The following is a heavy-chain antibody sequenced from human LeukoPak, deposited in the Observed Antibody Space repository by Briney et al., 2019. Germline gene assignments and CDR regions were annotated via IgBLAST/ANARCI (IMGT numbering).Heavy chain of an antibody. D-gene: IGHD6-13*01. V-gene: IGHV4-59*01. Sequence: SETLSLTCTVSGGSLSSYYWSWIRPPPGKGLGWVGYIYYSGSTNYNPSLQSRVTISVDTSKNQFSLKLSSVTAADTAVYYCASIAAAGTPYFDYWGQGTLVTVSS. CDR3: ASIAAAGTPYFDY. CDR2: IYYSGST. J-gene: IGHJ4*02. CDR1: GGSLSSYY.